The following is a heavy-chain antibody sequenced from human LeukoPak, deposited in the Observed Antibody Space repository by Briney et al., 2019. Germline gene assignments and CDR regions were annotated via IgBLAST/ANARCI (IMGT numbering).Heavy chain of an antibody. D-gene: IGHD1-1*01. V-gene: IGHV4-59*01. CDR2: IYYSGST. Sequence: PSETLSLTCTVSGGSISSFYWSWIRQPPGKGQEWIGYIYYSGSTNYNPSLKSRVTISVDTSKNQFSLKLSSVTAADTAVYYCARHGTSGTNLNWFDPWGQGTLVTVSS. CDR1: GGSISSFY. J-gene: IGHJ5*02. CDR3: ARHGTSGTNLNWFDP.